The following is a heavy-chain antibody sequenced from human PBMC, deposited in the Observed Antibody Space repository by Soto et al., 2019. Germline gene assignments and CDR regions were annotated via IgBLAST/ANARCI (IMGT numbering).Heavy chain of an antibody. V-gene: IGHV1-69*13. CDR1: GGTFSSYA. CDR2: IIPIFGTA. J-gene: IGHJ5*02. D-gene: IGHD4-4*01. CDR3: ARETNDYSNGINWFDP. Sequence: SVKVSCKASGGTFSSYAISWVRQAPGQGLEWMGGIIPIFGTANYAQKFQGRVTITADESTSTAYMELSSLRSEDTAVYYCARETNDYSNGINWFDPWGQGTLVTVSS.